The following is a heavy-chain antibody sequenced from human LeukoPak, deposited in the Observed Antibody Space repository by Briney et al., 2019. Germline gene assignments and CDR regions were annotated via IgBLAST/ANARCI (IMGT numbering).Heavy chain of an antibody. J-gene: IGHJ4*02. D-gene: IGHD6-19*01. CDR1: GLTFSSYG. V-gene: IGHV3-30*18. Sequence: GGSLRLSCAASGLTFSSYGMHWVRQAPGKGLEWVAVISYDGSNKYYADSVKGRFTISRDNSKNTLYLQMNSLRAEDTAVYYCAKDQAPYSSGWIADYWGQGTLVTVSS. CDR3: AKDQAPYSSGWIADY. CDR2: ISYDGSNK.